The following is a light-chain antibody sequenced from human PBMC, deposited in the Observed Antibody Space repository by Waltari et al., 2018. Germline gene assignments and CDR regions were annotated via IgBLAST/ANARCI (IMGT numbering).Light chain of an antibody. CDR1: QSRNVAY. CDR3: QQYENSPGT. CDR2: GAL. Sequence: DIVLTQSPGTVSLSPGEKAILSCRASQSRNVAYVAWYQHKYGQAPRRLIYGALYRVAENPDRFSGSGSGTDVTLTITRLEPDDFAVYYCQQYENSPGTFGQGSRLEMK. J-gene: IGKJ2*01. V-gene: IGKV3-20*01.